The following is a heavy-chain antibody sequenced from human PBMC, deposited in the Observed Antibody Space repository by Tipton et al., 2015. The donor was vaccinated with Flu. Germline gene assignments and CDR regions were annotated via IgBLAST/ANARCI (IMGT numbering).Heavy chain of an antibody. CDR2: INHSGST. CDR1: GGSFSGYY. CDR3: ARSGQLPPYSYYYMDV. Sequence: TLSLTCAVYGGSFSGYYWSWIRQPPGKGLEWIGEINHSGSTNYNPSLKSRVTISVDTSKNQFSLKLSSVTAADTAVYYCARSGQLPPYSYYYMDVWGKGTTVTVSS. D-gene: IGHD2-2*01. J-gene: IGHJ6*03. V-gene: IGHV4-34*01.